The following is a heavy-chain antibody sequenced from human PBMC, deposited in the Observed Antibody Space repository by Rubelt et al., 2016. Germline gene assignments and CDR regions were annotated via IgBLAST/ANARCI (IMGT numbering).Heavy chain of an antibody. CDR2: ISAYNGNT. Sequence: QVQLVQSGAEVKKPGASVKVSCKASGYTFTSYGISWVRQAPGQGLEWMGWISAYNGNTNYAQKLTGRVTMTTATSAGPAYMELRGLISDDTAVYYCARDLTYNRPAYWGQGTLVTVSS. V-gene: IGHV1-18*01. CDR1: GYTFTSYG. D-gene: IGHD5-24*01. J-gene: IGHJ4*02. CDR3: ARDLTYNRPAY.